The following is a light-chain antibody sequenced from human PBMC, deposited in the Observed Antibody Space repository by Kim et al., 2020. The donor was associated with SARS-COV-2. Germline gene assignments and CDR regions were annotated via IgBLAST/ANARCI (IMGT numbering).Light chain of an antibody. V-gene: IGKV3-15*01. Sequence: SPGERATLACRASQSVRNSYLAWYQQKPGQAPRLLIYGASSRATGIPDRFSGSGSGTEFTLTISSLQSEDFAVYYCQQYNSWPPYTFGQGTKLDI. CDR1: QSVRNSY. J-gene: IGKJ2*01. CDR3: QQYNSWPPYT. CDR2: GAS.